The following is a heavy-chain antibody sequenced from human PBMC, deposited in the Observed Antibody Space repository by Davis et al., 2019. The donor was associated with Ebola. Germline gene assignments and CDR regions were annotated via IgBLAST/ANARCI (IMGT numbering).Heavy chain of an antibody. Sequence: ASVKVSCKASGYTFTSYGISWVRQAPGQGLEWMGWISAYNGNTNYAQKLQGRVTMTTDTSTSTTYMELRSLRSDDTAVYYCARGFRARYYYYGMDVWGQGTTVTVSS. CDR2: ISAYNGNT. V-gene: IGHV1-18*01. CDR1: GYTFTSYG. J-gene: IGHJ6*02. CDR3: ARGFRARYYYYGMDV.